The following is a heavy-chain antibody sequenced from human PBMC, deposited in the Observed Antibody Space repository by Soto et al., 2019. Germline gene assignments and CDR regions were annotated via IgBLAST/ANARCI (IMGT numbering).Heavy chain of an antibody. J-gene: IGHJ6*02. CDR3: AKDITVAGSRWVYYYHCGLDV. CDR1: GFTFSSYG. Sequence: GGSLRLSCAASGFTFSSYGMHWVRQAPGKGLEWVAVISYDGSNKYYADSVKGRLTISRDNSKNTLYLQMNSLRAEDTAVYYCAKDITVAGSRWVYYYHCGLDVWGQGTTVTVSS. CDR2: ISYDGSNK. D-gene: IGHD6-19*01. V-gene: IGHV3-30*18.